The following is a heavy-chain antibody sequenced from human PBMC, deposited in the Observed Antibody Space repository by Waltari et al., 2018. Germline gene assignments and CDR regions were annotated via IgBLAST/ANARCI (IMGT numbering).Heavy chain of an antibody. CDR1: GFAFTSSA. J-gene: IGHJ6*02. V-gene: IGHV1-58*01. D-gene: IGHD3-22*01. CDR3: AAVPDYYDSSGYYYDYYYGMDV. Sequence: QMQLVQSGPEVKKPGTSVKVSCKASGFAFTSSAVQWVRQARGQRLEWIGWIVVGSGNTNYAQKFQERVTITRDMSTSTAYMELSSLRSEDTAVYYCAAVPDYYDSSGYYYDYYYGMDVWGQGTTVTVS. CDR2: IVVGSGNT.